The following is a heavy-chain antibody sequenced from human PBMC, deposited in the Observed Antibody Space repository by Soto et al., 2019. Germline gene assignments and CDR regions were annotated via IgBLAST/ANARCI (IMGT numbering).Heavy chain of an antibody. J-gene: IGHJ6*02. CDR3: AKPWRNYYYYGMDV. Sequence: QVQLVESGGGVVQPGRSLRLSCAASGFTFSSYGMHWVRQAPGKGLEWVAVISYDGSNKYYADSVKDRFTISRDNSKNTLYLQMNSLRAEDTAVYYCAKPWRNYYYYGMDVWGQGTTVTVSS. CDR1: GFTFSSYG. D-gene: IGHD3-3*01. V-gene: IGHV3-30*18. CDR2: ISYDGSNK.